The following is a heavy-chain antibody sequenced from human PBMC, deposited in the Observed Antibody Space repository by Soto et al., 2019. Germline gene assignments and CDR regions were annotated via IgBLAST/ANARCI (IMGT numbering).Heavy chain of an antibody. D-gene: IGHD5-18*01. Sequence: SVKVSCKASGGTFSSYAISWVRQAPGQGLEWMGGIIPIFGTANYAQKFQGRVTITADESTSTAYMELSSLRSEGTAVYYCARFPEAMAPFFDYWGQGTLVTVS. CDR2: IIPIFGTA. J-gene: IGHJ4*02. CDR1: GGTFSSYA. CDR3: ARFPEAMAPFFDY. V-gene: IGHV1-69*13.